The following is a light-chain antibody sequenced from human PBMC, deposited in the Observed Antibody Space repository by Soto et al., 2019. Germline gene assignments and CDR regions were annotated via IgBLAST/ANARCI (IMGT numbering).Light chain of an antibody. V-gene: IGLV2-14*01. CDR2: EVS. CDR1: SSDIGGYNF. CDR3: SSYTSSSTGV. Sequence: QSALTQPASVSGSPGQSITISCTGTSSDIGGYNFVSWYQQHPGKAPKLMVFEVSNRPSGVSNRFSGSKSGNTASLTISGLQAEDEADYYCSSYTSSSTGVSGGGTKVTVL. J-gene: IGLJ3*02.